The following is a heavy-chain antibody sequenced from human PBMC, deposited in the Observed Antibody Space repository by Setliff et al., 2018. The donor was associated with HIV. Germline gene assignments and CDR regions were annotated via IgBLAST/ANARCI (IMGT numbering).Heavy chain of an antibody. CDR3: ARVIDYGVLYWSYYMDV. CDR2: VSADNGDT. D-gene: IGHD4-17*01. CDR1: GFTFSDYY. V-gene: IGHV1-18*04. J-gene: IGHJ6*03. Sequence: ASVKVSCKASGFTFSDYYIHWVRQAPGQGLEWMGWVSADNGDTNYPQKLQGRVTMTTDTSTSTAYMELRSLRSDDTAVYYCARVIDYGVLYWSYYMDVWGKGTTVTVSS.